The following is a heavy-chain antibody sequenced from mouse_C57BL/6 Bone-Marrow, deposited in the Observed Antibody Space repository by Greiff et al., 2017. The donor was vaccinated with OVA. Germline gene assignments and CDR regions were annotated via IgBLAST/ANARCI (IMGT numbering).Heavy chain of an antibody. CDR2: IDPESGDT. D-gene: IGHD1-1*02. J-gene: IGHJ1*03. CDR3: YTCACGNVYWYFDD. CDR1: GFNIKDDY. V-gene: IGHV14-4*01. Sequence: VHVKQSGAELVRPGASVKLSCTASGFNIKDDYMHWVKQRPEQGLEWIGWIDPESGDTEYASKFQGKATMTADTSSTTAYLQLSSLTSEDSAVSAGYTCACGNVYWYFDDWGTGTTVTVSS.